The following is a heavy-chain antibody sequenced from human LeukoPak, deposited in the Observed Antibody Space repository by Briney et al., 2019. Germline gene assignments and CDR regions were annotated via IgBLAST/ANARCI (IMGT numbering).Heavy chain of an antibody. D-gene: IGHD5-24*01. CDR2: ISGYNGNT. Sequence: GASVKVSCKASGYTFTNYGISWVRQAPGQGLDWMGWISGYNGNTNYVQKFQGRVTMTTDTSTSTAYMELRSLRSDDTAVYYCASASWLHIDYWGQGTLVTVSS. J-gene: IGHJ4*02. CDR1: GYTFTNYG. CDR3: ASASWLHIDY. V-gene: IGHV1-18*01.